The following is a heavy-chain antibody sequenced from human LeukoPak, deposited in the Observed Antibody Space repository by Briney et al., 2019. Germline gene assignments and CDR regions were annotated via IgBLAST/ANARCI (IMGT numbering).Heavy chain of an antibody. D-gene: IGHD6-6*01. CDR3: ARESEYSSSSRFDY. CDR1: GGTFSSYA. Sequence: KVSCKASGGTFSSYAISWVRQAPGQGLEWMGGIIPIFGTASYAQKFQGRVTITADESTSTAYMELSSLRSEDTAVYYCARESEYSSSSRFDYWGQGTLVTVSS. V-gene: IGHV1-69*01. CDR2: IIPIFGTA. J-gene: IGHJ4*02.